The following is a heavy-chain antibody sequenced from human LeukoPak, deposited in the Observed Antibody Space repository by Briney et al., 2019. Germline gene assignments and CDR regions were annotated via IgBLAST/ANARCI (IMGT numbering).Heavy chain of an antibody. CDR3: ARAEDSSGWGIDY. CDR1: GYTFTGYY. Sequence: ASVKVSCKASGYTFTGYYMHWVRQAPGQGLEWMRWINPNSGGTNYAQKFQGRVTMTRDTSISTAYMELSRLRSDDTAVYYCARAEDSSGWGIDYWGQGTLVTVSS. V-gene: IGHV1-2*02. D-gene: IGHD6-19*01. J-gene: IGHJ4*02. CDR2: INPNSGGT.